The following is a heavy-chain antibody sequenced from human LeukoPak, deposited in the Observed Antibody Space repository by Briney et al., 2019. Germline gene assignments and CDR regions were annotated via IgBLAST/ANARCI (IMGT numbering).Heavy chain of an antibody. Sequence: PSETLSLTCTVSGGSISTYYWSWIRQPPGKGLEWIGYVYHSGRTYYNPSLKSRVTISIDRSKNQFSLRLSSVTAADPAVYYCARGGGEEFGEYDVFDYWGQGTLVTVSS. CDR1: GGSISTYY. V-gene: IGHV4-59*12. J-gene: IGHJ4*02. CDR2: VYHSGRT. CDR3: ARGGGEEFGEYDVFDY. D-gene: IGHD3-10*01.